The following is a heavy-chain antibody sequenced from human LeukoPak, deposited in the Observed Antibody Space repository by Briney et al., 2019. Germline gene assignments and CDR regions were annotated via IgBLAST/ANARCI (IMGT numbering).Heavy chain of an antibody. CDR2: IYYSGST. D-gene: IGHD3-22*01. J-gene: IGHJ5*02. Sequence: SETLSLTCTVSGGSISSGGYYWSWIRQHPGKGLEWIGYIYYSGSTYYNPSLKSRVTISVDTSKNQFSLKLSSVTAADTAVYYCARVAPHSYYYDSSGYSNWFDPWGQGTLVTVSS. CDR3: ARVAPHSYYYDSSGYSNWFDP. CDR1: GGSISSGGYY. V-gene: IGHV4-31*03.